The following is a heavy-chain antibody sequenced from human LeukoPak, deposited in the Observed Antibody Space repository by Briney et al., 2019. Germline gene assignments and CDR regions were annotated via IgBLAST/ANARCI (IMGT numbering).Heavy chain of an antibody. CDR3: ARKPYSGTNGSYYYHSMDV. V-gene: IGHV3-21*01. CDR2: ITSSGTYI. J-gene: IGHJ6*03. CDR1: GFTFNNYN. D-gene: IGHD1-26*01. Sequence: PGGSLRLSCAASGFTFNNYNMNWVRQAPGKALEWVSSITSSGTYIFYADSAKGRFTISRDNAKNSLYLQMNSLGPEDTAVYFCARKPYSGTNGSYYYHSMDVWAHGTTVTVSS.